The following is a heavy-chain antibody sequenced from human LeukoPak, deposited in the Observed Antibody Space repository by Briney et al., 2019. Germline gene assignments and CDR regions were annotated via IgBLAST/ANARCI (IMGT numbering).Heavy chain of an antibody. D-gene: IGHD6-19*01. Sequence: GGSLRLSCTASGFTFGDYAMSWVRQAPGKGLEWVGFIRSKAYGGTTEYAASVKGRFTISRDDSKSIAYPQMNSLKTEDTAVYYCTRVRLSGWYYYYYMDVWGKGTTVTVSS. CDR1: GFTFGDYA. V-gene: IGHV3-49*04. CDR3: TRVRLSGWYYYYYMDV. J-gene: IGHJ6*03. CDR2: IRSKAYGGTT.